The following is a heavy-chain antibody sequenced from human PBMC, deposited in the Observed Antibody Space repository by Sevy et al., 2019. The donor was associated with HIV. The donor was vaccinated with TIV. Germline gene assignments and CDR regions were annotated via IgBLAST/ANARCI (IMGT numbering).Heavy chain of an antibody. V-gene: IGHV3-49*03. J-gene: IGHJ4*02. D-gene: IGHD3-3*01. CDR1: GFTFGDYA. CDR3: TSGGGSYDIWSYYCGAHEPALDY. Sequence: GGSLRLSCTASGFTFGDYAMSWFRQAPGKGLEWVGFISSKAYGGTTEYAASVKVRFTITRDDSKSMPYLQMNRRKPEDTAVYYCTSGGGSYDIWSYYCGAHEPALDYWGQGTLVTVSS. CDR2: ISSKAYGGTT.